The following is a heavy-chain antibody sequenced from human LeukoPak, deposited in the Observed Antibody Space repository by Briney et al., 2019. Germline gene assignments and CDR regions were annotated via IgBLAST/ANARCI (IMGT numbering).Heavy chain of an antibody. V-gene: IGHV1-18*01. CDR3: ARGPRLKHMIVVGYAFDI. CDR1: GYTFTSYG. D-gene: IGHD3-22*01. Sequence: ASVKVSCKASGYTFTSYGISWVRQAPGQGLEWMGWISAYNGNTNYAQKLQGRVTMTTDTSTSTAYMELRSLRSDDTAVYYCARGPRLKHMIVVGYAFDIWGQGTMVTVSS. CDR2: ISAYNGNT. J-gene: IGHJ3*02.